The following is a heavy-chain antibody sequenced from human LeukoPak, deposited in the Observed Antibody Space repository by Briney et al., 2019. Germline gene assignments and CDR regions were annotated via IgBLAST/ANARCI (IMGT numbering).Heavy chain of an antibody. CDR2: IYYSGTT. J-gene: IGHJ5*02. CDR3: ARRIVGATNWFDP. CDR1: GDSISSSSYY. D-gene: IGHD1-26*01. Sequence: SETLSLTCTVSGDSISSSSYYWGWIRQPPGKGLEWIGNIYYSGTTYYNPSLKSRVTISVDTSKNQFSLKLSSVTAADTAVYYCARRIVGATNWFDPWGQGTLVTVSS. V-gene: IGHV4-39*07.